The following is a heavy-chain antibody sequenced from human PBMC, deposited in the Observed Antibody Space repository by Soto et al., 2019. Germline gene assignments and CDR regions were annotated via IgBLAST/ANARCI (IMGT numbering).Heavy chain of an antibody. CDR2: INAGNGNT. V-gene: IGHV1-3*01. CDR3: ARAKTMTGAFDI. Sequence: GASVKVSCKASGYTFTSYAMHWVLQAPGQRLEWMGWINAGNGNTKYSQKFQGRVTITRDTSASTAYMELSGLRSEDTAVYYCARAKTMTGAFDIWGQGTMVTVSS. CDR1: GYTFTSYA. D-gene: IGHD3-22*01. J-gene: IGHJ3*02.